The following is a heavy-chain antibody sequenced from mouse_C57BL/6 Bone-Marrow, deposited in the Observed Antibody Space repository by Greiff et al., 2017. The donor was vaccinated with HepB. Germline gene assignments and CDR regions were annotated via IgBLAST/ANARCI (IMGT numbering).Heavy chain of an antibody. CDR2: IYPGSGST. CDR3: ARSLLRYFDV. J-gene: IGHJ1*03. Sequence: QVQLQHPGAELVKPGASVKMSCKASGYTFTSYWITWVKQRPGQGLEWIGDIYPGSGSTNYNEKFKSKATLTVDTSSSTAYMQLSSLTSEDSAVYYCARSLLRYFDVWGTGTTVTVSS. V-gene: IGHV1-55*01. CDR1: GYTFTSYW. D-gene: IGHD2-3*01.